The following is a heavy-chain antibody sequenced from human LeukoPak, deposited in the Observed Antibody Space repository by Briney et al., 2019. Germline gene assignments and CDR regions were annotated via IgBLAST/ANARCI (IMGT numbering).Heavy chain of an antibody. Sequence: GGSLRLSCAASGFTFSSYSMNWVRQAPGKGLEWVSYISSSSSTIYYADSVKGRFTISRDNAKNSLYLQMNSLRAADTAVYYCARAPYYYDSSGYYYYFDYWGQGTLVTVPS. CDR1: GFTFSSYS. V-gene: IGHV3-48*01. CDR2: ISSSSSTI. CDR3: ARAPYYYDSSGYYYYFDY. D-gene: IGHD3-22*01. J-gene: IGHJ4*02.